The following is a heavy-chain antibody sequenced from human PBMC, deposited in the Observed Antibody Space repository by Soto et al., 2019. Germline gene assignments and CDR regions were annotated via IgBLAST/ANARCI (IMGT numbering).Heavy chain of an antibody. CDR2: IYYSGST. CDR3: ARSSGVAAAGHFDY. CDR1: GGSISSGGYY. V-gene: IGHV4-31*03. J-gene: IGHJ4*02. Sequence: QVQLQESGPGLVKPSQTLSLTCTVSGGSISSGGYYWSWIRQHPGKGLEWIGYIYYSGSTYYNPSLQSRVTISVDTSKNQLSLKLSSVSAADTAEYFCARSSGVAAAGHFDYWGQGTLVTVSS. D-gene: IGHD6-13*01.